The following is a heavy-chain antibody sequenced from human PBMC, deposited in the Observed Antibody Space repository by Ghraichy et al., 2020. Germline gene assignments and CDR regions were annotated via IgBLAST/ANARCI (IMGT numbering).Heavy chain of an antibody. J-gene: IGHJ6*02. D-gene: IGHD2-2*01. CDR3: ARDTSNPYYYYGMDV. V-gene: IGHV4-59*01. CDR2: IYYSGST. CDR1: GGSISSYY. Sequence: SETLSLTCTVSGGSISSYYWSWIRQPPGKGLEWIGYIYYSGSTNYNPSLKSRVTISVDTSKNQFSLKLSSVTAADTAVYYCARDTSNPYYYYGMDVWGQGTTVTVSS.